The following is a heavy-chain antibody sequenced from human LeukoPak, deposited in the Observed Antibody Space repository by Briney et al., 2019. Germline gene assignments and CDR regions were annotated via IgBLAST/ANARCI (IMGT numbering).Heavy chain of an antibody. D-gene: IGHD5-24*01. CDR1: GFTFSSYS. J-gene: IGHJ4*02. Sequence: GGSLRLSCAASGFTFSSYSMNWVRQAPGKGLEWVSSISSSNSYIYYADSVKGRFTISRDNAKNSLYLQMNSLRAEDTAVYYCARDSIEMATIVYWGQGTLVTVSS. CDR2: ISSSNSYI. V-gene: IGHV3-21*01. CDR3: ARDSIEMATIVY.